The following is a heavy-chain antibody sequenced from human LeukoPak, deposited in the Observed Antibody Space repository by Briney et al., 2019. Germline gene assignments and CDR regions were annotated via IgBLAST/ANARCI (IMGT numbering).Heavy chain of an antibody. CDR2: MNPNSGNT. Sequence: ASVKVSCKASGYTFTSYDINWVRQATGQGLEWMGWMNPNSGNTGYAQKFQGRVTMTRNTSISTAYMELSSLRSEDTAVYYCASACSGGSCLDYYYMDVWGKGTTVTVSS. V-gene: IGHV1-8*01. CDR1: GYTFTSYD. D-gene: IGHD2-15*01. J-gene: IGHJ6*03. CDR3: ASACSGGSCLDYYYMDV.